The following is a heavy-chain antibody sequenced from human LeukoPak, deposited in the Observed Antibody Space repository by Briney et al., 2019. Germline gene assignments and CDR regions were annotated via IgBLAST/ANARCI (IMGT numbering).Heavy chain of an antibody. Sequence: GGSLRLSCAASGFTFSSYAMSWVRQAPGKGLEWVSAISGSGGSTYYADPVKGRFTISRDNSKNTLYLQMNSLRAEDTAVYYCAKDSAEVIAAAGTSLYYYGMDVWGQGTTVTVSS. CDR1: GFTFSSYA. J-gene: IGHJ6*02. CDR3: AKDSAEVIAAAGTSLYYYGMDV. V-gene: IGHV3-23*01. D-gene: IGHD6-13*01. CDR2: ISGSGGST.